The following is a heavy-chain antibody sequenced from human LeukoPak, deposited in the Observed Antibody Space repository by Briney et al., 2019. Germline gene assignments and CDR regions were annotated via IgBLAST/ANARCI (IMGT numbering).Heavy chain of an antibody. CDR1: GGSISSSNW. Sequence: SETLSLTCAVSGGSISSSNWWSWVRQPPGKGLEWIGEIYHSGSTNYNPSLKSRVTISVDTSKNQFSLKLSSVTAADTAVYYCARGAYSGSSLVFDCWGQGTLVTVSS. CDR3: ARGAYSGSSLVFDC. J-gene: IGHJ5*01. D-gene: IGHD1-26*01. V-gene: IGHV4-4*02. CDR2: IYHSGST.